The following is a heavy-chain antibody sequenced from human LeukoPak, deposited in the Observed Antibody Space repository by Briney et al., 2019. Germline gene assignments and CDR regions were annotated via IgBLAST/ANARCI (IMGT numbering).Heavy chain of an antibody. D-gene: IGHD1-1*01. V-gene: IGHV4-4*07. CDR3: ARGQPDY. Sequence: SETLSLTCTVSGGSISSYYWSWIRQPAGKGLEWIGRIYISGSGSTNYNPSLKSRVTMSVDTSKNQFSLKLSSVTAADTAVYYCARGQPDYWGQGTLVTVSS. CDR1: GGSISSYY. CDR2: IYISGSGST. J-gene: IGHJ4*02.